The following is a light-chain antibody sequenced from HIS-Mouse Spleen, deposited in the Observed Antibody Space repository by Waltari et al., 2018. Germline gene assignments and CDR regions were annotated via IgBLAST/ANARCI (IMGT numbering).Light chain of an antibody. Sequence: QSALTPPASVSGSPGQSITISCPGPSRPVVGSNSVPWYQQHPGKAPKLMIYEVSNRPSGVSNRFSGSKSGNTASLTISGLQAEDEADYYCSSYTSSSTLDVFGGGTKLTVL. CDR2: EVS. CDR3: SSYTSSSTLDV. CDR1: SRPVVGSNS. V-gene: IGLV2-14*01. J-gene: IGLJ3*02.